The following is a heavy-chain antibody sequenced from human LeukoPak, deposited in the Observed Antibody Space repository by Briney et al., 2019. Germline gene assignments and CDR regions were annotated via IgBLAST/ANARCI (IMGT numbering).Heavy chain of an antibody. V-gene: IGHV4-30-2*01. CDR1: GGSFSSGIHS. D-gene: IGHD6-19*01. Sequence: SETLSLTCAVSGGSFSSGIHSWGWVRQPPGKGLEWIGYIYHSGSIYYNPSLKSRVTISVDRSKNHFSLKLNSVTAADTAVYYCARVGQWLDFDYWGQGTLVTVSS. CDR3: ARVGQWLDFDY. CDR2: IYHSGSI. J-gene: IGHJ4*02.